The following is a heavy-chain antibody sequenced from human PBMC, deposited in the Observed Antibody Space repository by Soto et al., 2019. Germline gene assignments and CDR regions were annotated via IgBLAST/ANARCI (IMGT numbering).Heavy chain of an antibody. J-gene: IGHJ6*02. V-gene: IGHV1-69*01. D-gene: IGHD3-10*01. CDR2: FIPIFGTP. CDR3: ARGERGMIGLRYYYYAMDV. CDR1: GGTFSSYA. Sequence: QVQLVQSGAEVKKPGSSVKVSCRASGGTFSSYAISWVRQAPGQGLEWMGGFIPIFGTPNYAQKFQDKFTITADESTSTAYMELSSLTSDDTAVYYCARGERGMIGLRYYYYAMDVWGQGTTVTVSS.